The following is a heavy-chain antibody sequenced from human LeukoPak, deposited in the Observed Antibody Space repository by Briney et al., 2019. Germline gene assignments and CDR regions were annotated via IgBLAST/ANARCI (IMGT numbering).Heavy chain of an antibody. V-gene: IGHV3-21*01. CDR3: ARDRRPGGYDSYYFDY. J-gene: IGHJ4*02. D-gene: IGHD5-12*01. CDR1: GFTFSSYS. CDR2: ISSSSGYV. Sequence: GGSLRLSCAASGFTFSSYSMNWVRQAPGKGLEWVSSISSSSGYVYYADSVKGRFTISRDNAKNSLYLQMNSLRAEDTALYYCARDRRPGGYDSYYFDYWGQGTLVTVSS.